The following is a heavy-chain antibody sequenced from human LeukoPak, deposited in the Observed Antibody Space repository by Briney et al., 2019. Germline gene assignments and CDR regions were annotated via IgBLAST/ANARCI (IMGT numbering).Heavy chain of an antibody. D-gene: IGHD5-12*01. CDR3: ARGRGSGYGHFDY. Sequence: SETLSLTCTVSGYSISSGYYWGWIRQPPGKRLEWIGSIFHSGSTYYNPSLKSRVTLSVDTSKNQFSLKLGSVTAADTAVYTCARGRGSGYGHFDYLGQGTLVTVSS. CDR2: IFHSGST. J-gene: IGHJ4*02. V-gene: IGHV4-38-2*02. CDR1: GYSISSGYY.